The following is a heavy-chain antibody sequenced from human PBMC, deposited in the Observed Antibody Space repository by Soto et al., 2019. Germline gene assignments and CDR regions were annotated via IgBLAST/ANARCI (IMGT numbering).Heavy chain of an antibody. J-gene: IGHJ6*02. CDR1: GGTFSSYA. CDR2: IIPIFGTA. V-gene: IGHV1-69*12. Sequence: QVQLVQSGAEVKKPGSSVKVSCKASGGTFSSYAISWVRQAPGQGLEWMGGIIPIFGTANYAQKFQGRVTITADESTSTAYMELSSLRSEDTAVYYWARGGGNSGDPPDRYGMDVWGQGTTVTVSS. D-gene: IGHD5-12*01. CDR3: ARGGGNSGDPPDRYGMDV.